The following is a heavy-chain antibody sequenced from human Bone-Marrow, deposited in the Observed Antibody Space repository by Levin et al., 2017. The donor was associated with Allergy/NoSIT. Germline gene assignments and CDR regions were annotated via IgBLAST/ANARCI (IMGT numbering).Heavy chain of an antibody. V-gene: IGHV3-23*01. CDR1: EFTFSSYA. J-gene: IGHJ1*01. D-gene: IGHD6-19*01. CDR2: ISGGGGNT. CDR3: VKCSAYNSGWYWEY. Sequence: GGCLRLSCAASEFTFSSYAMSWVRQAPGKGLEWVSAISGGGGNTYYADSVKGRFTISRDNSKNTLYLQMNGLRAEDTAVYYCVKCSAYNSGWYWEYWGQGSLVTVSA.